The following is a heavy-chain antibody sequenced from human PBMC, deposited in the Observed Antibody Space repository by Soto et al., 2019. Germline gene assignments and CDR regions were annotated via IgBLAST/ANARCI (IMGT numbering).Heavy chain of an antibody. CDR1: GFTFSSYS. CDR3: ARDRGGYCSSTSCQN. Sequence: EVQLVESGGGLVKPGGSPRLSCAASGFTFSSYSMNWVRQAPGKGLEWVSSISSSSSYIYYADSVKGRFTISRDNAKNSLYLQMNSLRAEDTAVYYCARDRGGYCSSTSCQNWGQGTLVTVSS. D-gene: IGHD2-2*01. V-gene: IGHV3-21*01. J-gene: IGHJ4*02. CDR2: ISSSSSYI.